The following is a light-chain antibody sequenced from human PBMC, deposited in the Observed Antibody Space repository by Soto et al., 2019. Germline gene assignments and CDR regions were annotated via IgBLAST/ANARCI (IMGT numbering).Light chain of an antibody. J-gene: IGKJ2*01. V-gene: IGKV3-20*01. CDR1: QSVSSSY. CDR3: QQYGSSPPYT. Sequence: EIVLTQSPGTLSLSPGERATLSCRASQSVSSSYLAWYRQKPGQAPRLLIYGASSRATGIPDRFSGSRSGTDFTLTISRLEPEDFAVYYCQQYGSSPPYTFGQGTKLEIK. CDR2: GAS.